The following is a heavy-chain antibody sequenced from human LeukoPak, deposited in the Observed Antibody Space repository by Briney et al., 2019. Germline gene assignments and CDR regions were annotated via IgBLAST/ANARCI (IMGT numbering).Heavy chain of an antibody. CDR3: ARAVNTPIYYFDY. CDR2: INPSGGNT. J-gene: IGHJ4*02. Sequence: VASVKVSCKASGRTFSSYAISWVRQAPGQGLEWMGIINPSGGNTSYAQKFQGRVTITRDSSTSTVYMELSSLRSDDTAVYYCARAVNTPIYYFDYWGQGTLVTVSS. D-gene: IGHD5-18*01. CDR1: GRTFSSYA. V-gene: IGHV1-46*01.